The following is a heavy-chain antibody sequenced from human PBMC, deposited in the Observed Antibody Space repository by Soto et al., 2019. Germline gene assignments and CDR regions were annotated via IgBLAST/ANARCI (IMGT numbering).Heavy chain of an antibody. CDR3: ARNGIAAAGTTYYYYGMDV. CDR1: GCSFTSYW. Sequence: GESLKISCKGSGCSFTSYWIGWVRQMPGKGLEWMGIIYPGDSDTRYSPSFQGQVTISADKSISTAYLQWSSLKASDTAMYYCARNGIAAAGTTYYYYGMDVWGQGTTVTVSS. V-gene: IGHV5-51*01. CDR2: IYPGDSDT. J-gene: IGHJ6*02. D-gene: IGHD6-13*01.